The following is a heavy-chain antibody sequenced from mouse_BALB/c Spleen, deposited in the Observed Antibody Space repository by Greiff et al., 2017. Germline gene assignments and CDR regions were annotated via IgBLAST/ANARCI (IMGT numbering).Heavy chain of an antibody. D-gene: IGHD2-10*01. CDR1: GFNIKDTY. CDR3: ARDLLRGVDY. J-gene: IGHJ2*01. V-gene: IGHV14-3*02. Sequence: VQLKQSGAELVKPGASVKLSCTASGFNIKDTYMHWVKQRPEQGLEWIGRIDPANGNTKYDPKFQGKATITADTSSNTAYLQLSSLTSEDTAVYYCARDLLRGVDYWGQGTTLTVSS. CDR2: IDPANGNT.